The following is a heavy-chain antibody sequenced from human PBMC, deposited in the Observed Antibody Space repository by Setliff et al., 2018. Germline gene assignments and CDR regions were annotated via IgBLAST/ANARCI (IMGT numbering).Heavy chain of an antibody. CDR3: ARNPYYSNYPHFDY. CDR2: IYTSGST. Sequence: SETLSLTCTVSGGSISSYYWSWIRQPAGKGLEWIGRIYTSGSTNYNPSLQTRVHMSVDTSKNQFSLKLSSVTAADTAVYYCARNPYYSNYPHFDYWGQGTLVTVSS. J-gene: IGHJ4*02. V-gene: IGHV4-4*07. CDR1: GGSISSYY. D-gene: IGHD4-4*01.